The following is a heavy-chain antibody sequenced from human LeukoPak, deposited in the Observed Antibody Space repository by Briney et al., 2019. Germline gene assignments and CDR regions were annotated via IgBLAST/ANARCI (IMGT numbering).Heavy chain of an antibody. J-gene: IGHJ5*02. CDR3: ARDHLNTAPGGFDP. CDR2: LHTSGST. CDR1: GGSISSYY. V-gene: IGHV4-4*07. D-gene: IGHD3-10*01. Sequence: SETLSLTCTVSGGSISSYYWSWIRQPAGEGLEWIGRLHTSGSTHYNPSLKSRVTMSVDTSKNQFSLKLSSVTAADTAVYYCARDHLNTAPGGFDPWGQGTLVTVSS.